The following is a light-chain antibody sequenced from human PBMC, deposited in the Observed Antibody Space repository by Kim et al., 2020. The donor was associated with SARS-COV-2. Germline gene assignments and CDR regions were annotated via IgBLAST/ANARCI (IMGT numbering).Light chain of an antibody. Sequence: EILLTQSPGTLSLSPGERATLSCRANQRISSNYLAWYQHKPGQSPRLLIHDASNRATGIPDRFSGSGSGTDFTLTISRLEPEDFAVYYCHQYIRSPYSFGQGTELEI. CDR1: QRISSNY. CDR2: DAS. J-gene: IGKJ2*03. V-gene: IGKV3-20*01. CDR3: HQYIRSPYS.